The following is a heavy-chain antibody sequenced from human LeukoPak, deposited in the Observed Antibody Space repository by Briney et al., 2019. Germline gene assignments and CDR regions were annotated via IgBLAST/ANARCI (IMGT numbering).Heavy chain of an antibody. D-gene: IGHD2/OR15-2a*01. J-gene: IGHJ3*02. V-gene: IGHV4-30-4*01. CDR1: GGSISSDDHY. CDR2: IFYSGTT. Sequence: SQTLSLTCIVSGGSISSDDHYWNWIRQSPGKGLEWIGYIFYSGTTYYNPSLGSRVTMSVDTSKNHFSLELESVTAADTAVYYCARDPRPNLKNTLGFDIWGQGTMVTVSS. CDR3: ARDPRPNLKNTLGFDI.